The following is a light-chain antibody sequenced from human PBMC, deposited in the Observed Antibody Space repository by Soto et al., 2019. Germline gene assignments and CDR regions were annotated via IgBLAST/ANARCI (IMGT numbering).Light chain of an antibody. CDR1: QGIANY. CDR3: MQSTQLPPT. Sequence: DIQMTQSPSSLSASVGDRVTITCRASQGIANYLAWYLQKPGQSPQLLIYEVSTRVSGVPDRFSGSGSGTDFTLEISRVETDDVGIYYCMQSTQLPPTFGQGTRLE. V-gene: IGKV1-27*01. CDR2: EVS. J-gene: IGKJ5*01.